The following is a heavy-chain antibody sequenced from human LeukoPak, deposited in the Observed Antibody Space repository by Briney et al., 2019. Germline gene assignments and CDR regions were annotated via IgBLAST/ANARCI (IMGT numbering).Heavy chain of an antibody. CDR3: ARELTNEGFDY. CDR2: ISSTTTYI. D-gene: IGHD1-1*01. V-gene: IGHV3-21*01. CDR1: GFTFSTYT. J-gene: IGHJ4*02. Sequence: PGGSLRLSCAASGFTFSTYTMNWVRQAPGKGLEWVSSISSTTTYIYHADSVKGRFTISRDNAKNSLYLQMNGPRAEDTAVYYCARELTNEGFDYWGQGTLVTVSS.